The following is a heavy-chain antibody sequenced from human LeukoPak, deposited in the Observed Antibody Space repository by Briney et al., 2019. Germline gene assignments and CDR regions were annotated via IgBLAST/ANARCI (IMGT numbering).Heavy chain of an antibody. Sequence: ASVKVSCKASGYTYTSYYMHWVRQAPGQGLEWMGMINPSGGSTSYTQKFQGRVTMTRDTSTSTVYMELSSLRSEDTAVYYCARVVVGGFPGPADDFDIWGQGTMVTVSS. CDR1: GYTYTSYY. CDR2: INPSGGST. J-gene: IGHJ3*02. D-gene: IGHD3-16*01. V-gene: IGHV1-46*01. CDR3: ARVVVGGFPGPADDFDI.